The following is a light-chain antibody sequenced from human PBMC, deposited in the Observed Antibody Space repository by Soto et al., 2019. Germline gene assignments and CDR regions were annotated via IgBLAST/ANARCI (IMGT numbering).Light chain of an antibody. CDR2: DAF. Sequence: EIVLTQSPATLSLSPGERATLSCRASQSVATYLAWYQQKPGQAPRLLIYDAFYRATGIPARFSGSGSGTDFTLTISSLEPEDFAVYYCQQRRNWPLTFGQGTKVEIK. V-gene: IGKV3-11*01. CDR3: QQRRNWPLT. J-gene: IGKJ1*01. CDR1: QSVATY.